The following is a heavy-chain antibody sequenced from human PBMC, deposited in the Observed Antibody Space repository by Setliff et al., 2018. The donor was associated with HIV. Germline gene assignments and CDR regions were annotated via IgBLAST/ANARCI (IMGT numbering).Heavy chain of an antibody. V-gene: IGHV1-3*01. CDR1: GDTFTTYA. D-gene: IGHD6-13*01. Sequence: ASVKVSCKASGDTFTTYARHWVRQAPGQRLEWMGWINAGNGDTKSSQKFQCRVTITRDTSASTAYMELSSLRSEDTGVYYCALGSSNWPHRPNNYYFDYWGQGTPVTVSS. CDR2: INAGNGDT. J-gene: IGHJ4*02. CDR3: ALGSSNWPHRPNNYYFDY.